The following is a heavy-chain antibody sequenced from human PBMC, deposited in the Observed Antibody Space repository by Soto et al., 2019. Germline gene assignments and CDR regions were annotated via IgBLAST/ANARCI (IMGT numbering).Heavy chain of an antibody. CDR3: ARSGYYTMRVFPIINSHYYYGMDV. D-gene: IGHD3-3*01. J-gene: IGHJ6*02. CDR1: CYTFTSYG. Sequence: ASVKVSFKASCYTFTSYGISWVRQAPGQGLEWMGWISAYNGNTNYAQKLQGRVTMTTDTSTSTAYMELRSLRSDDTAVYYCARSGYYTMRVFPIINSHYYYGMDVWGQGTTVTVSS. CDR2: ISAYNGNT. V-gene: IGHV1-18*01.